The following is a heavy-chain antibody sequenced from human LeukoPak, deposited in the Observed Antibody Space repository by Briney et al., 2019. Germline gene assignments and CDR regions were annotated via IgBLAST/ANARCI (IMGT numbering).Heavy chain of an antibody. CDR2: ISSSSSYI. Sequence: TGGSLRLSCVASGFTFSSYNMNWVRQAPGKGLEWVSSISSSSSYIYYADSVKGRFTISRDNAKNSLYLQMNSLGAEDTAVYYCARGEYGSGSYHIDYWGQGTLVTVSS. V-gene: IGHV3-21*01. CDR1: GFTFSSYN. D-gene: IGHD3-10*01. CDR3: ARGEYGSGSYHIDY. J-gene: IGHJ4*02.